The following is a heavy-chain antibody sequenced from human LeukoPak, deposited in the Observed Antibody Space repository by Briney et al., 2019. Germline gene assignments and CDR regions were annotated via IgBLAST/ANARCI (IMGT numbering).Heavy chain of an antibody. Sequence: GGSLRLSCAASGFTFSAYWMTWVRQAPGKGLKWVASIKEDGSEKICGDSVKGRFTISRDNAKNSLYLQMNSLRAEDTAVYYCARVGYSYGSSDYWGQGTLVTVSS. CDR1: GFTFSAYW. CDR2: IKEDGSEK. D-gene: IGHD5-18*01. V-gene: IGHV3-7*01. CDR3: ARVGYSYGSSDY. J-gene: IGHJ4*02.